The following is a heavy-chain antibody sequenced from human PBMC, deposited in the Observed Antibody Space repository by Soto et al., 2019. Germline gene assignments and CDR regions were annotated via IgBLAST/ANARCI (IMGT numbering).Heavy chain of an antibody. CDR3: ARLFAGATGNWYFDL. V-gene: IGHV4-34*01. CDR1: GGSFSGYY. Sequence: QVQLQQWGAGLLKPSETLSLTCAVYGGSFSGYYWSWVRQAPGKGLEWIGEITRSGGINYNPSLKSRVPMSLDTSKNQFSLRLNSVSDADTALYYCARLFAGATGNWYFDLWGRGTLVTVSS. J-gene: IGHJ2*01. D-gene: IGHD1-1*01. CDR2: ITRSGGI.